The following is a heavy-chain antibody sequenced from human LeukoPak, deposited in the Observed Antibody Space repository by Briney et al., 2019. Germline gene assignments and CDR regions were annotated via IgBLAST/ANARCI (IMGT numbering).Heavy chain of an antibody. CDR1: GFTFSSYA. V-gene: IGHV3-30-3*01. D-gene: IGHD5-18*01. Sequence: GGSLRLSCAASGFTFSSYAMHWVRQAPGKGLEWVAVTSYDGSNKYYADSVKGRFTISRDNSKNTLYLQMNSLRAEDTAVYYCARDRGYSYGLDYWGQGTLVTVSS. CDR3: ARDRGYSYGLDY. J-gene: IGHJ4*02. CDR2: TSYDGSNK.